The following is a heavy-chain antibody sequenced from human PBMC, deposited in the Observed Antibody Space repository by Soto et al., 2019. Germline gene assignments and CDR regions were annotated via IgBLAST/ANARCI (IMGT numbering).Heavy chain of an antibody. CDR1: GYAFTTYG. V-gene: IGHV1-18*01. CDR3: ARGRYGDY. Sequence: QVHLVQSGAEVKKPGASVKVSCQGSGYAFTTYGITWVRQAPGQGLEWMGWISAHNGNTNYAQKLQGRVTVTRDTSTSTAYRERRRLRYDDTAVDYCARGRYGDYGGQGALVTVSS. CDR2: ISAHNGNT. J-gene: IGHJ4*02. D-gene: IGHD1-1*01.